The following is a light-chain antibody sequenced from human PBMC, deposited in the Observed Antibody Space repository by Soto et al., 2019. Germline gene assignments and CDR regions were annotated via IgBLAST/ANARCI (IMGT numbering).Light chain of an antibody. Sequence: QSALTRPPSASGSPGQSVTISCTGTSSDVGGYHYVSWYQQHPGKAPKLMIYEVSKRPSGVPDRFSGSKSGNTASLTVSGLQAEDEADYYCSSYAGSNNHVLFGGGTKLTVL. CDR2: EVS. CDR1: SSDVGGYHY. J-gene: IGLJ2*01. CDR3: SSYAGSNNHVL. V-gene: IGLV2-8*01.